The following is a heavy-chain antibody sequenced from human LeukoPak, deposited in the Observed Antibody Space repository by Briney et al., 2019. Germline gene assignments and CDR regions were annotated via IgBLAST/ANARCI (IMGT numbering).Heavy chain of an antibody. CDR3: ARGGTVTTDY. CDR2: IYYSGST. D-gene: IGHD4-17*01. J-gene: IGHJ4*02. V-gene: IGHV4-30-4*07. CDR1: GGSISSSSYS. Sequence: PSETLSLTCTVSGGSISSSSYSWSWIRQPPGKGLEWIGYIYYSGSTYYNPSLKSRVTISVDTSKNQFSLKLSSVTAADTAVYYCARGGTVTTDYWGQGTLVTVSS.